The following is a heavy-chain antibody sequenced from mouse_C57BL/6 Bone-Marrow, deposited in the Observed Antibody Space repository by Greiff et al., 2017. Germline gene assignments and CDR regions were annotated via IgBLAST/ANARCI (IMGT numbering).Heavy chain of an antibody. J-gene: IGHJ2*01. CDR1: GFTFSSYG. CDR2: ISSGGSYT. CDR3: ARRGNWDDY. V-gene: IGHV5-6*01. D-gene: IGHD4-1*01. Sequence: EVQRVESGGDLVKPGGSLKLSCAASGFTFSSYGMSWVRQTPDKRLEWVATISSGGSYTYYPDIVKGRFTISRDNAKNTLYLQMSSLKSEDTAMYYCARRGNWDDYWGQGTTLTVSS.